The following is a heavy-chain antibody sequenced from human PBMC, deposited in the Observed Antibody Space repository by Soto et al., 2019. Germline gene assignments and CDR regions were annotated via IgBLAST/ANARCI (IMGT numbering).Heavy chain of an antibody. CDR2: ISYDGSNK. J-gene: IGHJ5*02. Sequence: PGGSLRLSCAASGFTFSIYGMHWFRQAPGKGLEWVAVISYDGSNKYYADSVKGRFTISRDNSKNTLYLQMNSLRAEDTAVYYCAKGQDYGDYAEFFTFDPWGQGTLVTVSS. V-gene: IGHV3-30*18. CDR3: AKGQDYGDYAEFFTFDP. CDR1: GFTFSIYG. D-gene: IGHD4-17*01.